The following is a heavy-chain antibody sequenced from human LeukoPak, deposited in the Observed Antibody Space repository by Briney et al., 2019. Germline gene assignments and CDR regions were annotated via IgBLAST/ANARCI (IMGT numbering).Heavy chain of an antibody. J-gene: IGHJ4*02. D-gene: IGHD2-8*01. CDR3: SRENGAFSPFGY. CDR2: IYYSGST. Sequence: PSETLSLTCTVSGGSISSNRYYWVWIRQPPGKGLEWIGSIYYSGSTYYNPSLESRVTVSLDKSKNQLSLNLTSVTAADTAVYYCSRENGAFSPFGYWGQGTLVTVLS. V-gene: IGHV4-39*07. CDR1: GGSISSNRYY.